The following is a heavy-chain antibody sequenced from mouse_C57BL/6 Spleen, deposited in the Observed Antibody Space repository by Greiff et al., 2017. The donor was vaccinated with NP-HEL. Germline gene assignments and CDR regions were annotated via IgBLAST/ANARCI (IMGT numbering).Heavy chain of an antibody. CDR2: ISSGGSYT. V-gene: IGHV5-6*01. J-gene: IGHJ4*01. Sequence: DVHLVESGGDLVKPGGSLKLSCAASGFTFSSYGMSWVRQTPDKRLEWVATISSGGSYTYYPDSVKGRFTISRDNAKNTLYLQMSSLKSEDTAMYYCARHTSLSYAMDYWGQGTSVTVSS. CDR1: GFTFSSYG. D-gene: IGHD5-1*01. CDR3: ARHTSLSYAMDY.